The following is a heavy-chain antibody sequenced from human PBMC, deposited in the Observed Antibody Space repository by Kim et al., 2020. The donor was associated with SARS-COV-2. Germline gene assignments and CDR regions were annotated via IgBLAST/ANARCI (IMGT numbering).Heavy chain of an antibody. CDR1: GFTFSSYS. D-gene: IGHD2-21*02. V-gene: IGHV3-21*01. CDR2: ISSSSSYI. J-gene: IGHJ2*01. Sequence: GGSLRLSCAASGFTFSSYSMNWVRQAPGKGLEWVSSISSSSSYIYYADSVKGRFTISRDNAKNSLYLQMNSLRAEDTAVYYCATACGGDCYLFYWYFDLWGRGTLVTVSS. CDR3: ATACGGDCYLFYWYFDL.